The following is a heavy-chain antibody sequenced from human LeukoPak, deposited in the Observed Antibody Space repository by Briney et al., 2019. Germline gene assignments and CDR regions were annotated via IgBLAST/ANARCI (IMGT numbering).Heavy chain of an antibody. CDR3: AGAAKGIFGVTSTKSYWFFDL. CDR2: IKQDGSDK. CDR1: GFSFRSYW. J-gene: IGHJ2*01. Sequence: PGGSLRLSCVASGFSFRSYWMSWVRQAPGKGLEWVANIKQDGSDKYFLDSVKGRFTISRDNANNSVFLQMSSLRVDDTAVYYCAGAAKGIFGVTSTKSYWFFDLWGRGTLVTVSS. V-gene: IGHV3-7*01. D-gene: IGHD3-3*01.